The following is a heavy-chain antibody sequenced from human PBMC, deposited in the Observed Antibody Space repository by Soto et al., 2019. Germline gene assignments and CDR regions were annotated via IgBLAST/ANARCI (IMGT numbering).Heavy chain of an antibody. Sequence: SETLSLTCTVSGGSISSSDFYWGWLRQTPGKGLELIGSMYYSGTTYYNPSLKSRVTISVDTSKNQFTLKLISVTAAETAVYYCAVVDSTGNWFDPWGEGALVTVSS. D-gene: IGHD6-25*01. CDR2: MYYSGTT. CDR1: GGSISSSDFY. CDR3: AVVDSTGNWFDP. J-gene: IGHJ5*02. V-gene: IGHV4-39*01.